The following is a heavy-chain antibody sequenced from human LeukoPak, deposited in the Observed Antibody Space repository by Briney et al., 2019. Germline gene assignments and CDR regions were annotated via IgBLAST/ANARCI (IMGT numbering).Heavy chain of an antibody. V-gene: IGHV3-23*01. CDR1: GFTFSNYA. CDR2: ISGSGTTT. J-gene: IGHJ4*02. CDR3: ARDQTKYYPALPHDY. Sequence: GGSLRLSCAASGFTFSNYAMNWVRQAPGKGLEWVAGISGSGTTTYYADSVKGRFTISRDNSKNTLYLQMNSLRAEDTAVYYCARDQTKYYPALPHDYWGQGTLVTVSS. D-gene: IGHD3-10*01.